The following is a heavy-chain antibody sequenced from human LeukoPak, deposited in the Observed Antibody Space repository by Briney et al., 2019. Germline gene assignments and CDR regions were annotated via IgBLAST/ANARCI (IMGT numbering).Heavy chain of an antibody. J-gene: IGHJ6*02. V-gene: IGHV3-23*01. D-gene: IGHD5-18*01. CDR1: GFTFSSYA. CDR3: AKSLDTAMVLGMDV. CDR2: ISGSGGST. Sequence: GGSLRLSCVASGFTFSSYAMSWVRQAPGKGLEWVSAISGSGGSTYYADSVKGRFTISRDNSKNTLYLQMNSLRAEDTAVYYCAKSLDTAMVLGMDVWGQGTTVTVSS.